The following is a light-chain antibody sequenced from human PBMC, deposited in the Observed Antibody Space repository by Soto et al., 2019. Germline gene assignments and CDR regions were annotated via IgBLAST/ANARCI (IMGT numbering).Light chain of an antibody. J-gene: IGLJ1*01. CDR2: DVS. Sequence: QSTLTQHAYVSGSPGQSFTISCTGTSSDVGGYNYVSWYQQHPGKAPKLMIYDVSNRPSGVSNRFSGSKSGNTASLTISGLQAEDEADYYCSSYTSSSTRVFGTGTKLTVL. V-gene: IGLV2-14*01. CDR1: SSDVGGYNY. CDR3: SSYTSSSTRV.